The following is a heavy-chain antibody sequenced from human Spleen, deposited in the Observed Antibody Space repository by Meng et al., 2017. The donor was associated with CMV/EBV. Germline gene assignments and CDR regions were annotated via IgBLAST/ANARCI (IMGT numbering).Heavy chain of an antibody. Sequence: SVKVSCKASEGTFSSYAISWVRQAPGQGLEWMGGIIPILGIANYAQKFQGRVTITADKATSTAYMEVSSLRSEDTAVYYCARDLRNGDPLGYYYYYGMDVWGQGTTVTVSS. CDR2: IIPILGIA. CDR3: ARDLRNGDPLGYYYYYGMDV. D-gene: IGHD4-17*01. V-gene: IGHV1-69*10. J-gene: IGHJ6*02. CDR1: EGTFSSYA.